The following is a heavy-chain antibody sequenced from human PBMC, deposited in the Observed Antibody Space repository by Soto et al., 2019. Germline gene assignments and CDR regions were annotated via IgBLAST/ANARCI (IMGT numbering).Heavy chain of an antibody. D-gene: IGHD1-7*01. Sequence: PETLSLTCAVSGGSFTSNNWWTWVRQPPGQGLEWIGEIYRTGSTNYNPSLKSRVTISLDKSENQFSLKVTSLTAADTAVYYCASRDPGTSVDYWGLGTLVTVSS. CDR2: IYRTGST. J-gene: IGHJ4*02. CDR1: GGSFTSNNW. V-gene: IGHV4-4*03. CDR3: ASRDPGTSVDY.